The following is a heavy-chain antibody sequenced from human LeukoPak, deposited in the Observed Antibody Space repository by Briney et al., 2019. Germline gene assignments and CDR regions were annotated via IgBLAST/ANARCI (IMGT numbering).Heavy chain of an antibody. D-gene: IGHD3-10*01. Sequence: ASVRVSCKASGYTFTTYGISWERQAPGQGLEWMGWIRGYNTNTNYAQKFQGRVTMTIDTSTSTAYMELSSLRSDDTAVYYCARDLVIDGSGSYFDPWGQGTLVTVSS. CDR1: GYTFTTYG. CDR2: IRGYNTNT. V-gene: IGHV1-18*01. CDR3: ARDLVIDGSGSYFDP. J-gene: IGHJ5*02.